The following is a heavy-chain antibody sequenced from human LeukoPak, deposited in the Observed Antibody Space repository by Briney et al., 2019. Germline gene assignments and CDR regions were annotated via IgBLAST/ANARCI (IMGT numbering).Heavy chain of an antibody. J-gene: IGHJ4*02. CDR3: ARGRWFGGGFDY. Sequence: PSETLSLTCADYGGSFSGYYWSWTRQPPGKGLEWIGEINHSGSTNYNPSLKSRVTISVDTSKSQFSLKLSSVTAADTAVYYCARGRWFGGGFDYWGQGTLVTVSS. V-gene: IGHV4-34*01. CDR1: GGSFSGYY. D-gene: IGHD3-10*01. CDR2: INHSGST.